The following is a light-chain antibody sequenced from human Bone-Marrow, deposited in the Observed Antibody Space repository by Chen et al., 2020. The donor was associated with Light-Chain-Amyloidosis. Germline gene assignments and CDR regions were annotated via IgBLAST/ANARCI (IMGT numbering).Light chain of an antibody. Sequence: QSVPTQPPSASGAPGQRVTTSCPGSSSNIGAGYDGRWYQQLPGTAPHLLIYGDSNRPSGVPDRFSGSKSGTSASLAITGLQAEDEAHYYCQSYDISLSGSAVVFGGGTKLTVL. J-gene: IGLJ2*01. CDR3: QSYDISLSGSAVV. V-gene: IGLV1-40*01. CDR2: GDS. CDR1: SSNIGAGYD.